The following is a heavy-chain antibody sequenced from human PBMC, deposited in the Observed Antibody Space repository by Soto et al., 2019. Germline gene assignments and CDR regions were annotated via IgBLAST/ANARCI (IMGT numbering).Heavy chain of an antibody. J-gene: IGHJ4*02. V-gene: IGHV3-64D*06. Sequence: HPGGSLRLSCSAPGFTFSSYAMHWVRQAPGKGLEYVSAISSNGGSTYYADSVKGRFTISRDNSKNTLYLQMSSLRAEDTAVYYCVKGAGSSSSRPPFDYWGQGTLVTVSS. CDR3: VKGAGSSSSRPPFDY. CDR2: ISSNGGST. D-gene: IGHD6-6*01. CDR1: GFTFSSYA.